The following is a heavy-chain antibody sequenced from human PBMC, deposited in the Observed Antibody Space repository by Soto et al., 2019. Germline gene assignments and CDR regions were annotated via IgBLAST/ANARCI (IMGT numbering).Heavy chain of an antibody. CDR3: ARVHIVGGIITHEKGFDC. Sequence: QVQLVQSGAEVKKPGASVTVSCKASGYSFTTYRISWVRQAPGQGLEWMGWIISYNGNTKYAQKLQGRVTVTTDASTSTAYMELRSLRSEDTAVYYCARVHIVGGIITHEKGFDCWGQGTLVTVSS. CDR1: GYSFTTYR. D-gene: IGHD3-10*01. CDR2: IISYNGNT. J-gene: IGHJ4*02. V-gene: IGHV1-18*01.